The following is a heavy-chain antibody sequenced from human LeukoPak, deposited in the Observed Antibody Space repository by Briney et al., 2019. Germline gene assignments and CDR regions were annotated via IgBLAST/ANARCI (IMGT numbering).Heavy chain of an antibody. V-gene: IGHV3-7*01. D-gene: IGHD6-13*01. CDR1: GFTFSRDW. J-gene: IGHJ3*02. CDR2: IKQDGSEK. CDR3: ARDQSSYSSSATKAFDI. Sequence: GGSLRLSCAASGFTFSRDWMSWVRQAPGKGLEWVANIKQDGSEKYYVDSVKGRFTISRDNAKNSLYLQMNSLRAEDTAVYYCARDQSSYSSSATKAFDIWGQGTMVTVSS.